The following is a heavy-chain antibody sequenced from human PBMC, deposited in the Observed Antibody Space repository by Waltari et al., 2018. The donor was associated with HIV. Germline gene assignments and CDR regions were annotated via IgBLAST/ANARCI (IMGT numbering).Heavy chain of an antibody. CDR3: TTDPHGLIMITFGGQN. CDR2: IKSKRDGETT. J-gene: IGHJ4*02. Sequence: VELVESGGGLVKPGGSLRLSCAASGFTFTYAWVSWVRQAPGQGLEWVGRIKSKRDGETTDYAAPVKGRFIISRDDSKNTVYLQMNSLKAEDTALYYCTTDPHGLIMITFGGQNWGQGTLVTVSS. D-gene: IGHD3-16*01. CDR1: GFTFTYAW. V-gene: IGHV3-15*01.